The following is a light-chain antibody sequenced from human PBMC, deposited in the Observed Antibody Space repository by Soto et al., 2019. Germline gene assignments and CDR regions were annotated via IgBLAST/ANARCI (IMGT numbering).Light chain of an antibody. CDR3: NSYGGVNNWV. J-gene: IGLJ3*02. CDR2: EVT. CDR1: SSDFGGDKY. V-gene: IGLV2-8*01. Sequence: QSVLTQPPSASGSPGQSVTISCTGTSSDFGGDKYVSWYQQHPGKAPRLMIYEVTERPSGVPDRFSGSKSGNTASLTVSGLQAEDEADYYCNSYGGVNNWVFGGGTKLTVL.